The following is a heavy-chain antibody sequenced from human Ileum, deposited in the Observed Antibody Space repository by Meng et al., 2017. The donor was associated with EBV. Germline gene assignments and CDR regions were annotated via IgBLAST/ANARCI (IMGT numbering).Heavy chain of an antibody. CDR1: GFTFSSYY. Sequence: EVQLVESGGGLVQSGGSRRLACAASGFTFSSYYMHWVRQAPGKGLVWVSQIKSDGSSTGYADSVKGRFTISRDNAKNTLYLQMNSLRAEDTAVYYCVKDGYCSGGSCDGGFGFDPWGQGTLVTVSS. CDR2: IKSDGSST. CDR3: VKDGYCSGGSCDGGFGFDP. D-gene: IGHD2-15*01. J-gene: IGHJ5*02. V-gene: IGHV3-74*01.